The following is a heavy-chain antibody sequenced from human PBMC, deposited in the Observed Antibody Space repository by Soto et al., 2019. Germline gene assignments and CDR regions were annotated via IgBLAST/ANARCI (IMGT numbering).Heavy chain of an antibody. CDR2: ISYDGSNK. CDR3: AKDVLGKSYYYGMDV. J-gene: IGHJ6*02. CDR1: GFTFSSYG. V-gene: IGHV3-30*18. Sequence: QVQLVESGGGVVQPGRSLRLSCAASGFTFSSYGMHWVRQAPGKGLEWVAVISYDGSNKYYADSVKGRFTISRDNSKNTLYLQMNSLRAEDTAVDYCAKDVLGKSYYYGMDVWGQGTTVTVSS.